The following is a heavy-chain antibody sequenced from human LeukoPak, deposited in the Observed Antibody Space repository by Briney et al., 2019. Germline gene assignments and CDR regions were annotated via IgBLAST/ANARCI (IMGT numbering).Heavy chain of an antibody. CDR3: ARRQGYYDSSGYLLSPGAFDI. V-gene: IGHV4-39*01. D-gene: IGHD3-22*01. J-gene: IGHJ3*02. CDR1: GGSISSSSYY. Sequence: SETLSLTCTVSGGSISSSSYYWGWIRQPPGKGLEWIGSIYYSGSTYYNPSLKSRVTISVDTSKNQFSLKLSSVTAADTAVYYCARRQGYYDSSGYLLSPGAFDIWGQGTMVTVSS. CDR2: IYYSGST.